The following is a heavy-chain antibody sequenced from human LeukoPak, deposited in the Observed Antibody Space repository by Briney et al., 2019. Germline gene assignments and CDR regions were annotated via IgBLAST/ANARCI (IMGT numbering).Heavy chain of an antibody. J-gene: IGHJ4*02. Sequence: GASVKVSCKASGYSFTTYGISWVRQAPGQGLEWMGWISANNNNTDNVQKLQGRVTMTTDTSTSTAYMELRSLRSDDTAEYYCARALYHTFDYWGQGTLVTVSS. D-gene: IGHD2-2*01. V-gene: IGHV1-18*01. CDR3: ARALYHTFDY. CDR2: ISANNNNT. CDR1: GYSFTTYG.